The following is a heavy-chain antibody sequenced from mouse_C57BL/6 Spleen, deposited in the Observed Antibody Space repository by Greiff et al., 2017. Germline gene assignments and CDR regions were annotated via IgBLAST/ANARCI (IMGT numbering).Heavy chain of an antibody. CDR3: ARGEGLRPGFAY. CDR1: GYTFTSYW. D-gene: IGHD2-4*01. CDR2: IYPGSGST. Sequence: VQLQQPGAELVKPGASVKMSCKASGYTFTSYWITWVKQRPGQGLEWIGDIYPGSGSTNYNEKFKSKATLTVDTSSSTAYMQLSSLTSEDSAVYYCARGEGLRPGFAYWGQGTLVTVSA. J-gene: IGHJ3*01. V-gene: IGHV1-55*01.